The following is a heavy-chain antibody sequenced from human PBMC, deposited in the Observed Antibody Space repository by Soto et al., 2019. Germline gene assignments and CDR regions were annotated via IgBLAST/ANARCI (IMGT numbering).Heavy chain of an antibody. V-gene: IGHV3-66*01. Sequence: EVQLVESGGGLVQPGGSLRLSCTASGFIVSDTYVNWVRQAPGKGLEWVLVISNRGDTHYADSVRGRFSLSRDISDNTLHLQMNNLRVEDTAVYYCAREPRYCRGGSCSITGDAYDIWGQGTMVTVSS. CDR2: ISNRGDT. D-gene: IGHD2-15*01. J-gene: IGHJ3*02. CDR1: GFIVSDTY. CDR3: AREPRYCRGGSCSITGDAYDI.